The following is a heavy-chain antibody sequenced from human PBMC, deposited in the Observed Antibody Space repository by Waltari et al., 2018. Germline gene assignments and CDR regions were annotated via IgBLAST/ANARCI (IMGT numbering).Heavy chain of an antibody. CDR3: VREVGYTNSAT. D-gene: IGHD4-4*01. CDR2: LSNGNDVS. V-gene: IGHV3-23*01. CDR1: GFNVNDNT. J-gene: IGHJ4*02. Sequence: LESGGASVQPGGSLRLSCAASGFNVNDNTMSWVRQPPGKGLEWGSSLSNGNDVSYQSDSVKGRFTTSRDIAGNSIYLQMSGLRSEDTAIYYCVREVGYTNSATWGQGTLVNVSP.